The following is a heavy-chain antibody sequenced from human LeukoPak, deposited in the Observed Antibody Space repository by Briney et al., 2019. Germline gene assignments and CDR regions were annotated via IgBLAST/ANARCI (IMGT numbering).Heavy chain of an antibody. CDR3: ASSPMVRGVYFDY. Sequence: SETLSLTCTVSGGSISSGGYYWSWIRQPPGKGLEWIGYIYHSGSTYYNPSLKSRVTISVDTSKNQFSLKLSSVTAADTAVYYCASSPMVRGVYFDYWGQGTLVTVSS. J-gene: IGHJ4*02. V-gene: IGHV4-30-2*01. CDR1: GGSISSGGYY. CDR2: IYHSGST. D-gene: IGHD3-10*01.